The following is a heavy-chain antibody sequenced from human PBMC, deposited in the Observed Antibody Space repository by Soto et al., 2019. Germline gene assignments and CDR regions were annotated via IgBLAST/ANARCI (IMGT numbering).Heavy chain of an antibody. CDR2: INPKSGDT. Sequence: ASVKVSCEASGFPFSDYYMHWLRQAPGQGPEWMGWINPKSGDTNYARNFLGRVTVTSDTSISTAYLELSRLTSDDTAVYYCARFGVVITNYYYSGMDLWGQGTPVTVSS. CDR3: ARFGVVITNYYYSGMDL. J-gene: IGHJ6*02. V-gene: IGHV1-2*02. D-gene: IGHD3-3*01. CDR1: GFPFSDYY.